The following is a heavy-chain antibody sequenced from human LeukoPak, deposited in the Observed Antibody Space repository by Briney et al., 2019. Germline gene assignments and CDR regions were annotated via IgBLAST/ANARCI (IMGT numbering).Heavy chain of an antibody. D-gene: IGHD2-2*03. J-gene: IGHJ3*02. CDR3: ARVDDLDAFDI. CDR2: INQDGSEK. CDR1: GFTFSSYW. V-gene: IGHV3-7*01. Sequence: GGSLRLSCAASGFTFSSYWMSWVRQAPGKGLEWVANINQDGSEKNYVDSVKGRFTISRDNSKNTLFLQINSLRPEDTAVYYCARVDDLDAFDIWGQGTLVTVSS.